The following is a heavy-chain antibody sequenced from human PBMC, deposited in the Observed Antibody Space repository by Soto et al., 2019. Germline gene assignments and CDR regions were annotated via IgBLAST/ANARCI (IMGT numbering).Heavy chain of an antibody. CDR3: ARRGLRWSQWGMDV. CDR2: IDYSGST. Sequence: QLQLQESGPGLVKPSETLSLTCTVSGGSISSSSYYWGWIRQPPGKGLEWIGSIDYSGSTYYNPSLKSRVTISVDTSKNQFSLKLSSVTAADTAVYYCARRGLRWSQWGMDVWGQGTTVTVSS. V-gene: IGHV4-39*01. J-gene: IGHJ6*02. CDR1: GGSISSSSYY. D-gene: IGHD4-17*01.